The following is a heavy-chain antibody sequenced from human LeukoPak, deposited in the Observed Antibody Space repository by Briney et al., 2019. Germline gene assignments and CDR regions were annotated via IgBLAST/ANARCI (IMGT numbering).Heavy chain of an antibody. CDR3: ARGKDITGRFDP. D-gene: IGHD1-20*01. CDR2: IIPIFGTA. Sequence: GASVKVSCKASGGTFSSYAISWVRQAPGQGLEWMGGIIPIFGTANYAQKFQGRVTITADESTSTAYMELSSLRSEDTAVYYCARGKDITGRFDPWGQGTLVTVSS. V-gene: IGHV1-69*01. J-gene: IGHJ5*02. CDR1: GGTFSSYA.